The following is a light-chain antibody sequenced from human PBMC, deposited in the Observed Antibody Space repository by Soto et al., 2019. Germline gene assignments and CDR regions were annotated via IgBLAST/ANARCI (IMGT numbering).Light chain of an antibody. J-gene: IGKJ4*01. Sequence: DIQMTQSPSSVFAAVGDRVIITCRASQAFGTLLAWYQQKRGKAPKLLIYGISTLQGGVPSRFSVSESVADFTLTISCVQPEDYATYYCQQADNFPLTFGGGTDVEI. CDR1: QAFGTL. V-gene: IGKV1-12*01. CDR3: QQADNFPLT. CDR2: GIS.